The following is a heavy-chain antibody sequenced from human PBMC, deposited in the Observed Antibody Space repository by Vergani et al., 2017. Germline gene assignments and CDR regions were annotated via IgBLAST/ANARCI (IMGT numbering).Heavy chain of an antibody. V-gene: IGHV4-38-2*01. J-gene: IGHJ4*02. Sequence: QVQLQESGPGLVKPSETLSLTCAVSGFSIDNGYYWDWIRQPPGKGLEWIGSIYRTGRTHFNPSLKSRVTISVDTSNNPFSLRLNSLTAADTAVYYCVKGSGFASPFNHWGQGALVTVSS. CDR2: IYRTGRT. CDR3: VKGSGFASPFNH. CDR1: GFSIDNGYY. D-gene: IGHD1-1*01.